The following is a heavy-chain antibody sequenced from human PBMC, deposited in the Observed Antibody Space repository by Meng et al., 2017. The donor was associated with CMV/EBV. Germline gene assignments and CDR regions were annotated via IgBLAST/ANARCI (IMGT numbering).Heavy chain of an antibody. CDR1: GFTFTRHW. CDR3: ARDGANRAFDY. Sequence: GESLKISCAASGFTFTRHWMHWVRQAPGKGLVWVSHIISDGTYTSYADFVKGRFTISRDNAKNTLYLQMNSLGAEDTAVYYCARDGANRAFDYWGQGTLVTVSS. V-gene: IGHV3-74*01. CDR2: IISDGTYT. D-gene: IGHD3-16*01. J-gene: IGHJ4*02.